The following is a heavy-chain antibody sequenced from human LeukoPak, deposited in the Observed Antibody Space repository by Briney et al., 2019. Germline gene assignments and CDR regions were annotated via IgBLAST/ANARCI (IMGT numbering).Heavy chain of an antibody. CDR1: GGSISSYY. D-gene: IGHD1-14*01. CDR2: IYYSGST. J-gene: IGHJ4*02. V-gene: IGHV4-59*01. CDR3: ARGEPRAAAADY. Sequence: MPSETLSLTCTVSGGSISSYYWSWIRQPPGKGLEWIGYIYYSGSTSYNPSLKSRVTISVDTSKNQFSLKLSSVTAADTAVYYCARGEPRAAAADYWGQGTLVTVSS.